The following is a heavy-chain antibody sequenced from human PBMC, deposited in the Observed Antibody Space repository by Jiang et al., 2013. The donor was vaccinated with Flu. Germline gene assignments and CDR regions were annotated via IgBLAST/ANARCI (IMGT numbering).Heavy chain of an antibody. Sequence: KPTQTLTLTCTFSGFSLSTNGMCVTWIRQPPGKALEWLARIDWDDDKYCSTSLKTRLTTSKDTSKNQVVLTMTNMDPVDTATYYCARVLAAAGTYRVDYWGQGTLVTVSS. CDR3: ARVLAAAGTYRVDY. D-gene: IGHD6-13*01. V-gene: IGHV2-70*11. J-gene: IGHJ4*02. CDR1: GFSLSTNGMC. CDR2: IDWDDDK.